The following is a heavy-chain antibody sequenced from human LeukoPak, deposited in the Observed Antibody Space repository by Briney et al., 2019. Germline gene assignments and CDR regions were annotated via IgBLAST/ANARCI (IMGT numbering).Heavy chain of an antibody. V-gene: IGHV4-38-2*02. J-gene: IGHJ4*02. D-gene: IGHD4-17*01. Sequence: MSSETLSLTCTVSGYSISSGYYWGWIRQPPGKGLEWIGSIYHSGSTYYNPSLKSRVTISVDTSKNQFSLKLSSVTAADTAVYYCARGTDYGDYGLFDYWGQGTLVTVSS. CDR1: GYSISSGYY. CDR2: IYHSGST. CDR3: ARGTDYGDYGLFDY.